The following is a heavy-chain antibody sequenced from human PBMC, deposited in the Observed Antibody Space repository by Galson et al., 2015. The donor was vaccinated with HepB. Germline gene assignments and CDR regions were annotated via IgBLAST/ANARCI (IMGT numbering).Heavy chain of an antibody. D-gene: IGHD6-19*01. V-gene: IGHV4-39*01. CDR3: ARPEAGTGIPDY. Sequence: TLSLTCTVSGGSISSSSYYWGWIRQPPGKGLEWIGSIYYSGSTYYNPSLKSRVTISVDTSKNQFSLKLSSVTAADTAVYYCARPEAGTGIPDYWGQGTLVTVSS. J-gene: IGHJ4*02. CDR1: GGSISSSSYY. CDR2: IYYSGST.